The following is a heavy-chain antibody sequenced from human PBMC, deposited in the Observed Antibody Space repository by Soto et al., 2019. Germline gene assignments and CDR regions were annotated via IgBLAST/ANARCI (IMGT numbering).Heavy chain of an antibody. J-gene: IGHJ5*02. V-gene: IGHV4-34*01. Sequence: XGTLSLTFAVYGGFLSESYWTGIRQPPGKGLEWIGEINHVGGTNYNPSLKSRVTMSVDTSQNQFSLRLISVTAADTAMYFCVRIRYQLPSSVLWLDPWGQGTPVTVSS. CDR2: INHVGGT. CDR1: GGFLSESY. CDR3: VRIRYQLPSSVLWLDP. D-gene: IGHD3-16*01.